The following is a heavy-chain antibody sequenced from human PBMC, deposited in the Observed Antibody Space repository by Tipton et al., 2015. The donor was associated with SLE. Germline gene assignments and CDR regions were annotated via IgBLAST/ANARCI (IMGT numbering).Heavy chain of an antibody. J-gene: IGHJ4*02. V-gene: IGHV3-43*01. CDR3: SRDPRSLDF. Sequence: GSLRLSCVTSGFTFDAYTMHWVRQPPGKGLEWVSLISDKGDRTYYADSVKGRFTISRDNAKNSLYLQMNSLRDEDTAVYYCSRDPRSLDFWGQGTLVTVSS. CDR2: ISDKGDRT. CDR1: GFTFDAYT.